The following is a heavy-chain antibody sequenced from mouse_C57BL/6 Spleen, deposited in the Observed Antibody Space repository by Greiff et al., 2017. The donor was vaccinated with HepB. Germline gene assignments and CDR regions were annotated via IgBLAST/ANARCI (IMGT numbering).Heavy chain of an antibody. CDR1: GFTFSDYY. J-gene: IGHJ4*01. V-gene: IGHV5-16*01. Sequence: DVMLVESEGGLVQPGSSMKLSCTASGFTFSDYYMAWVRQVPEKGLEWVANINYDGSSTYYLDSLKSRFIISRDNAKNILYLQMSSLKSEDTATYYCARGGDYYSNYDYAMDYWGQGTSVTVSS. CDR2: INYDGSST. CDR3: ARGGDYYSNYDYAMDY. D-gene: IGHD2-5*01.